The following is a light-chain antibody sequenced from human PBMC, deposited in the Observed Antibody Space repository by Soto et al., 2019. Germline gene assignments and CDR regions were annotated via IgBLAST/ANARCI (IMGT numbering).Light chain of an antibody. J-gene: IGKJ1*01. V-gene: IGKV3-15*01. CDR2: RTS. Sequence: VTTQSPATLSVSPGERATLSCRASQTVDGDLAWYQQKPGQAPRLLIYRTSTRANGTPVRFSGSGSGTEFTLTISSLQSEDFAVYYCQEYNGRSSFGQGTKVEIK. CDR1: QTVDGD. CDR3: QEYNGRSS.